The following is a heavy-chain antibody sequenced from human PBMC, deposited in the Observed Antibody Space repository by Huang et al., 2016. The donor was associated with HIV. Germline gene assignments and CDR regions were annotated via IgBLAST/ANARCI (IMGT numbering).Heavy chain of an antibody. CDR2: ISDRGST. CDR1: GGSFSGHY. CDR3: ARMFKYDSGGYWGNDAFDI. V-gene: IGHV4-34*02. D-gene: IGHD3-22*01. J-gene: IGHJ3*02. Sequence: QVQLQQWGAELLKPSETLSLTCAVSGGSFSGHYWTWIRQPPGRGLAWIGEISDRGSTTYNPSLKSLVTISGDTSQSQFSLKLNSVTAADTAIYYCARMFKYDSGGYWGNDAFDIWGQGTMVTVSS.